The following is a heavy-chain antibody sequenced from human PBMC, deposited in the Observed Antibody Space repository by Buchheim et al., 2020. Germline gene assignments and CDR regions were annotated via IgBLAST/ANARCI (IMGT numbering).Heavy chain of an antibody. CDR1: GFTFSSYG. J-gene: IGHJ5*02. D-gene: IGHD6-19*01. CDR2: IWYDGSNK. Sequence: QVQLVESGGGVVQPGRSLRLSCAASGFTFSSYGMHWVRQAPGKGLEWVAVIWYDGSNKYYADSVKGRFTIFRDNSKNTLYLQMNSLRAEDTAVYYCARDSGGWDNWFDPWGQGTL. V-gene: IGHV3-33*01. CDR3: ARDSGGWDNWFDP.